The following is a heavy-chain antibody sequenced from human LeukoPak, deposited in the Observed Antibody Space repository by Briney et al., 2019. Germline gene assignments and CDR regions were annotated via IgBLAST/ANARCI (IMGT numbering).Heavy chain of an antibody. Sequence: PGGSLRLSCAASGFTFSNAWMSWVRQAPGKGLEWVGRIKSKTDGGTTDYAAPVKGRFTISRDDSKNTLYLQMNSLKTEDTAVYYCTTDVLTGYYDSNGYSGIDYWGQGTLVTVSS. CDR3: TTDVLTGYYDSNGYSGIDY. V-gene: IGHV3-15*01. CDR2: IKSKTDGGTT. D-gene: IGHD3-22*01. CDR1: GFTFSNAW. J-gene: IGHJ4*02.